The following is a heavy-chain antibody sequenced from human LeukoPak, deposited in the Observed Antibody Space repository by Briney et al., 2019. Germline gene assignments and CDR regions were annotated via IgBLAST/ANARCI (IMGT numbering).Heavy chain of an antibody. D-gene: IGHD4-17*01. J-gene: IGHJ6*02. CDR3: ARGLDYGDYYFYYGMDV. V-gene: IGHV4-34*01. CDR1: GGSFSGYY. Sequence: SETLSLTCAVYGGSFSGYYRSWIRQPPGKGLEWIGEINHSGSTNYNPSLKSRVTISVDTSKNQFSLKLSSVTAADTAVYYCARGLDYGDYYFYYGMDVWGQGTTVTVSS. CDR2: INHSGST.